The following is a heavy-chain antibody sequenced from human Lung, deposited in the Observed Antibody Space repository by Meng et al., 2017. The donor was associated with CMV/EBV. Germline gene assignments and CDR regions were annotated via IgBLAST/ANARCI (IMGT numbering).Heavy chain of an antibody. V-gene: IGHV4-4*02. CDR3: ARVTEYGGNCFDS. D-gene: IGHD4/OR15-4a*01. J-gene: IGHJ4*02. CDR1: GTSISTSNW. CDR2: VYHSAYT. Sequence: AVSGTSISTSNWWSWVRQPPGKGLEWIGEVYHSAYTNYNPSLKSRVTMSVDRSKNQFSLKLSSVTAADTAVYYCARVTEYGGNCFDSWGQGTLVTVSS.